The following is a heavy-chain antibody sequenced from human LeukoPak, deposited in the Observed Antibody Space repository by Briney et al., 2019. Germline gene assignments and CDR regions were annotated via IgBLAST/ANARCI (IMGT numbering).Heavy chain of an antibody. J-gene: IGHJ4*02. V-gene: IGHV3-23*01. CDR3: AASFDY. CDR1: GFTVSSNYG. Sequence: PGGSLRLSCAASGFTVSSNYGMTWARQAPGKGLEWVSAISGSGGSTYYADSVKGRFTISRDDSKNTLYLQMNSLRAEDTAVYYCAASFDYWGQGTLVTVSS. CDR2: ISGSGGST.